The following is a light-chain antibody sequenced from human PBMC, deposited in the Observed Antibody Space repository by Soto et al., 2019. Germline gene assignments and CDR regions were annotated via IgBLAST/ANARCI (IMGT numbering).Light chain of an antibody. CDR2: DVS. CDR3: SSYTSSSTLYVV. V-gene: IGLV2-14*01. CDR1: SSDVGGYNY. Sequence: QSVLTQPASVSGSPGQSITISCTGTSSDVGGYNYVSWYQQHPGKAPKLMIYDVSNRPSGVSNRFSGSKSGNTASLTISGLHAEDEAEYYGSSYTSSSTLYVVFGGGTKLTVL. J-gene: IGLJ2*01.